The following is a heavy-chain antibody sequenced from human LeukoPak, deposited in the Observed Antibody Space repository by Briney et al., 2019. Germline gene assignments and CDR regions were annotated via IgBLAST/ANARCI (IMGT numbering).Heavy chain of an antibody. CDR1: GFTFSSYT. V-gene: IGHV3-48*04. D-gene: IGHD6-13*01. Sequence: GGSLRLSCEASGFTFSSYTMNWVRQAPGKGLEWVSYISSSSSTIYYADSVKGRFIISRDNAKNSLYLQMNSLRVEDTAVYYCASSRGTFANDWGQGTLVTVSS. CDR2: ISSSSSTI. J-gene: IGHJ4*02. CDR3: ASSRGTFAND.